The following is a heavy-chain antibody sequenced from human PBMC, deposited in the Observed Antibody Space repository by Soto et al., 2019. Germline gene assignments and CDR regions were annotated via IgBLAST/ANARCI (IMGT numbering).Heavy chain of an antibody. J-gene: IGHJ6*02. CDR1: GFSLTTVGVG. CDR2: IYWDDDK. Sequence: QITLKESGPPLVKPTQTLTLTCAFSGFSLTTVGVGVGWIRQPPGKALEWLALIYWDDDKRYSPSLKTRLSFTKYTYKNLVLLFITNMDPVETVTYYCAHSRVFIGVVSVMDVCGQGTTVTVSS. CDR3: AHSRVFIGVVSVMDV. D-gene: IGHD3-3*01. V-gene: IGHV2-5*02.